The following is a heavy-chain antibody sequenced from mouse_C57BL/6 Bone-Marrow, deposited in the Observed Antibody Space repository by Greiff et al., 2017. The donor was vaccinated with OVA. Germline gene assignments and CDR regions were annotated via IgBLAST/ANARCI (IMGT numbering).Heavy chain of an antibody. CDR1: GFSLSTSGMG. CDR3: VRRGGLRRLWYFDV. J-gene: IGHJ1*03. Sequence: QVTLKVSGPGILQSSQTLSLTCSFSGFSLSTSGMGVSWIRQPSGKGLEWLAHIYWDDDKRYNPSLKSRLTISKDTSRNQVFLKITSVDTAHTATYYGVRRGGLRRLWYFDVWGTGTTVTVSS. D-gene: IGHD2-2*01. CDR2: IYWDDDK. V-gene: IGHV8-12*01.